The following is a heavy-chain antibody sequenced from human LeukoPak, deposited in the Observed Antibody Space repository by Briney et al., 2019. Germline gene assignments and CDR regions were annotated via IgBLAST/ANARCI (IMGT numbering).Heavy chain of an antibody. V-gene: IGHV1-69*06. CDR2: IIPIFGTA. J-gene: IGHJ6*04. Sequence: SVKVSCKASGGTFSSYAISWVRQAPGQGLEWMGGIIPIFGTANYAQKFQGRVTITADKSTSTAYMELSSLRSEDTAVYYCARNTPSPGFYGMDVWGKGTTVTVSS. CDR3: ARNTPSPGFYGMDV. CDR1: GGTFSSYA. D-gene: IGHD2-15*01.